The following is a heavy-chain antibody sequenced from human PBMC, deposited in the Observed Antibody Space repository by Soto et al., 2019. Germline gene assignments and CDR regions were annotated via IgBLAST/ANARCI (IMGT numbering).Heavy chain of an antibody. CDR3: ASPIPRWSNHYGMDV. V-gene: IGHV3-30-3*01. CDR1: EFTFSSYA. J-gene: IGHJ6*02. Sequence: QLVESGGRGVQPGRSLRLSCAASEFTFSSYAMHWVRQAPGRGLEWVALISFDGSNEYYADSVKGRFIISRDNSKNMVYLAMNSLRPDDTAIYYCASPIPRWSNHYGMDVWGQGTTVTVSS. D-gene: IGHD1-26*01. CDR2: ISFDGSNE.